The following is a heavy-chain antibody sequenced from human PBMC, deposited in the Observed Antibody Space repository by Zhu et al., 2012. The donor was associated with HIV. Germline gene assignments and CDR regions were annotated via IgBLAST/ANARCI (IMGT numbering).Heavy chain of an antibody. D-gene: IGHD4-17*01. CDR3: ARVADYGDYYFQY. V-gene: IGHV3-23*01. J-gene: IGHJ1*01. CDR1: GFTFSSYA. CDR2: ITGTGGST. Sequence: EVQLLESGGGLVQPGGSLRLSCAASGFTFSSYAMSWVRQAPGKGLEWVSAITGTGGSTYDADSVKGRFIISRDNSENTLYLQMNSLRVEDTAVYYCARVADYGDYYFQYWGQGILVTVSS.